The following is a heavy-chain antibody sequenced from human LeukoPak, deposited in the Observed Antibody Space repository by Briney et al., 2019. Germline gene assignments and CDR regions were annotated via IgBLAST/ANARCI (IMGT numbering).Heavy chain of an antibody. CDR1: GFTFSSYG. CDR3: ANDLLNRYYYYMDV. CDR2: IWYDGSNK. D-gene: IGHD1-14*01. Sequence: GGSLRLSCAASGFTFSSYGMHWVRQAPGKGLEGVAVIWYDGSNKYYADSVKGRFTISRDNSKNTLYLQMNSLRAEDTAVYYCANDLLNRYYYYMDVWGKGTTVTVSS. J-gene: IGHJ6*03. V-gene: IGHV3-33*06.